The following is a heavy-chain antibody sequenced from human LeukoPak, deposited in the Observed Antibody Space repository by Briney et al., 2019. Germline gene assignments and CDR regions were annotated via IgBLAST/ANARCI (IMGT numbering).Heavy chain of an antibody. CDR2: ISASGTLT. V-gene: IGHV3-48*03. CDR3: AKAGNLGGSNYLYYYYYMDV. Sequence: GGSLRLSCAASGFSFSSYEMNWVRQAPGKGLEWISYISASGTLTHYADSVEGRFTISRDNAKNSLYLQMNSLRGEDTAVYYCAKAGNLGGSNYLYYYYYMDVWGKGTTVTISS. CDR1: GFSFSSYE. D-gene: IGHD1-26*01. J-gene: IGHJ6*03.